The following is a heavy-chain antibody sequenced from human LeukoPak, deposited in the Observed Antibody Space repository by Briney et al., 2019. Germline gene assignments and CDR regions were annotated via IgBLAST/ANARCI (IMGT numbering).Heavy chain of an antibody. J-gene: IGHJ4*02. D-gene: IGHD3-22*01. CDR2: INYSAST. Sequence: SETLSLTCAVYGASFSGYYWSWIRQHPGKGREWIADINYSASTNYNPSLKSRVTISVDMSKNQFSLKLRSVTAADTAVYYCARDPYYDSGGSYHVDYWGQGTLVTVSS. CDR1: GASFSGYY. CDR3: ARDPYYDSGGSYHVDY. V-gene: IGHV4-34*01.